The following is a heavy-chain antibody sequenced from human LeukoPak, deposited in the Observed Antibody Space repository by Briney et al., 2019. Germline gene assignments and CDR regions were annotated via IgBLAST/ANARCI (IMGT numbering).Heavy chain of an antibody. Sequence: VASVKVSCKASGFTFNAYYIHWVRQAPGQGLEWMGWINPNTGDTNFAQKFQGRVTMTRNTSISTAYMELSSLRSGDTAVYYCARLIAAAGTYYYYYYIDVWGKGTTVTISS. D-gene: IGHD6-13*01. V-gene: IGHV1-2*02. J-gene: IGHJ6*03. CDR2: INPNTGDT. CDR1: GFTFNAYY. CDR3: ARLIAAAGTYYYYYYIDV.